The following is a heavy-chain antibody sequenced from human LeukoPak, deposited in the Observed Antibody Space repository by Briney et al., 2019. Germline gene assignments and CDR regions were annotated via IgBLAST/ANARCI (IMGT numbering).Heavy chain of an antibody. J-gene: IGHJ4*02. V-gene: IGHV4-34*01. CDR3: ARAFGAYCTNGVCYHFDY. CDR2: INHSGST. D-gene: IGHD2-8*01. CDR1: GGSFSGYY. Sequence: SETLSLTCAVYGGSFSGYYWGWIRQPPGKGLEWIGEINHSGSTNYNPSLKSRVTISVDTSKNQFSLKLSSVTAADTAVYYCARAFGAYCTNGVCYHFDYWGQGTLVTVSS.